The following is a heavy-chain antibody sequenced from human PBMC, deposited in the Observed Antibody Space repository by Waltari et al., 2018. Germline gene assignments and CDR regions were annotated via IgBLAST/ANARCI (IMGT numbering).Heavy chain of an antibody. V-gene: IGHV3-30*18. CDR3: AKSSKYYYMDV. CDR1: GFTFSSYG. CDR2: IWYDGSNK. J-gene: IGHJ6*03. Sequence: QVQLVESGGGVVQPGRSLRLSCAASGFTFSSYGMHWVRQAPGKGLEWVAVIWYDGSNKYYADSVKGRFTISRDNSKNTLYRQMNSLRAEDTAMYYCAKSSKYYYMDVWGKGTTVTVSS.